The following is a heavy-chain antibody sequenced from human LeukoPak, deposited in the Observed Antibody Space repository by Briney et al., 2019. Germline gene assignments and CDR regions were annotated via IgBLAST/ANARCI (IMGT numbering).Heavy chain of an antibody. Sequence: ASLKVSCKASGYTFTSYYMHWVRQAPGQGLEWMGIVNPSGGSTSYAQKFQGRVTMTRDTSTSTVYMELSSLRSEDTAVYYCARDRSTSNYDILTGYYIDYYGMDVWGQGTTVTVSS. CDR1: GYTFTSYY. J-gene: IGHJ6*02. D-gene: IGHD3-9*01. V-gene: IGHV1-46*01. CDR2: VNPSGGST. CDR3: ARDRSTSNYDILTGYYIDYYGMDV.